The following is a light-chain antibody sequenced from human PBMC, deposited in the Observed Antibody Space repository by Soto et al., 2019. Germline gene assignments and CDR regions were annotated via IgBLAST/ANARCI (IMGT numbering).Light chain of an antibody. V-gene: IGKV3-11*01. CDR2: DAS. CDR3: HQRSNWPTWT. J-gene: IGKJ1*01. Sequence: EIVLTQSPATLSLSPWERATLSCRASQSVSNYLAWYQQKPGQAPRLLIYDASNRATGIPARFSGGGSGTDFTLTISSLEPEDFALYYCHQRSNWPTWTFGQGTKVDIK. CDR1: QSVSNY.